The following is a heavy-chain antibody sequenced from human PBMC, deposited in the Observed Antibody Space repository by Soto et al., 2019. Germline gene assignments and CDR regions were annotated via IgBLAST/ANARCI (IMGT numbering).Heavy chain of an antibody. D-gene: IGHD3-3*01. CDR2: IYHSGST. CDR3: ARGNYDFWRGYSTQGWFDP. CDR1: GGSISSSNW. Sequence: QVQLQESGPGLVKPSGTLSLTCAVSGGSISSSNWWSWVRQPPGKGLEWIGEIYHSGSTNYNPSLWSRVTISVDKSKNQFSLKLSSVTAADTAVYYCARGNYDFWRGYSTQGWFDPWGQGTLVTVSS. V-gene: IGHV4-4*02. J-gene: IGHJ5*02.